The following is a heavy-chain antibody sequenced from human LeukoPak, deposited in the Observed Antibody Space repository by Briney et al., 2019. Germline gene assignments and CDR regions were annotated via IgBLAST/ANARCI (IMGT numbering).Heavy chain of an antibody. D-gene: IGHD3-10*01. CDR3: ARDGPSNVLLWFGELSYYYYYYGMDV. CDR1: GYTFTGYY. V-gene: IGHV1-2*02. Sequence: ASVKVSCKASGYTFTGYYMHWVRQAPGQGLEWMGWINPNSGGTNYAQKFQGRVTMTRDTSISTAYMELSRPRSDDTAVYYCARDGPSNVLLWFGELSYYYYYYGMDVWGQGTTVTVSS. CDR2: INPNSGGT. J-gene: IGHJ6*02.